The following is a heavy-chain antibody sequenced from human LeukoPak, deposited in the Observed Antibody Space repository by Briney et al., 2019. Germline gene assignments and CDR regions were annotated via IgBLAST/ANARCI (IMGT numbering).Heavy chain of an antibody. D-gene: IGHD6-19*01. CDR3: ARETTPYNRAEAGVVVY. Sequence: GLSLRLSCAASGFIFSSYGMHWVRHAPGRGLVWVAAICYVGSNKYHTDSVKGRLTISRDNHKNTLYLQMDSLRAEDTAVYFCARETTPYNRAEAGVVVYWGQGSQATVS. J-gene: IGHJ4*02. CDR2: ICYVGSNK. CDR1: GFIFSSYG. V-gene: IGHV3-33*01.